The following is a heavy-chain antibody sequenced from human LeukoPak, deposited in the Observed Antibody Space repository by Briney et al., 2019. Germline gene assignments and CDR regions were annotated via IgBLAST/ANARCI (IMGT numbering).Heavy chain of an antibody. Sequence: ASVKVSCKASGYTFTGYYMHWVRQAPGQGLEWMGWINPNSGGTNYAQKFQGRVTMTRDTSISTAYMELSRLRSDDTAVYYCARGPSYYYDSSGYSFDYWGQGTLVTVSS. V-gene: IGHV1-2*02. CDR2: INPNSGGT. CDR1: GYTFTGYY. CDR3: ARGPSYYYDSSGYSFDY. D-gene: IGHD3-22*01. J-gene: IGHJ4*02.